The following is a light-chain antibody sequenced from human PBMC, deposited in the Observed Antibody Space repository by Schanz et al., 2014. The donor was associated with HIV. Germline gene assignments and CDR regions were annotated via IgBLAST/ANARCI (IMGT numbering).Light chain of an antibody. V-gene: IGKV4-1*01. J-gene: IGKJ5*01. CDR2: WAS. Sequence: DIVMTQSPDSLAVSLGERATINCKSSQSVLYNSNNKNYLAWYQQKPGLPPKLLIYWASTRESGVPDRFSGGGSGTDFTLTIGSLQAEDVAVYYCQQYYSTPPVTFGQGTRLEIK. CDR1: QSVLYNSNNKNY. CDR3: QQYYSTPPVT.